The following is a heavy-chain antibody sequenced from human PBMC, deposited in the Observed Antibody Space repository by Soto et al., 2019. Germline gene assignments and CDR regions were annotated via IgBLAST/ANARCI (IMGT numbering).Heavy chain of an antibody. Sequence: PSETLSLTCAVSGGSISSGGYSWSWIRQPPGKGLEWIGYMYHSGSTYYNPSLKSRVTISIDRSKNQFSLKLSSVTAADTAVYYFARDRSSSGHDAFDIWGQGTMVTVSS. CDR1: GGSISSGGYS. J-gene: IGHJ3*02. D-gene: IGHD3-22*01. CDR2: MYHSGST. V-gene: IGHV4-30-2*01. CDR3: ARDRSSSGHDAFDI.